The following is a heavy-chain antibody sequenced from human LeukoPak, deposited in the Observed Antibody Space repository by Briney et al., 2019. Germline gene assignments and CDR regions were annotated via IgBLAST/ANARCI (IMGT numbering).Heavy chain of an antibody. CDR2: IRSKAYGGTT. D-gene: IGHD2-2*01. V-gene: IGHV3-49*03. J-gene: IGHJ4*02. Sequence: TGGSLRLSCTASGFTLGDYAMSWFRQAPGKGLEWVGFIRSKAYGGTTEYAASVKGRFTISRDDSKSIAYLQMNRLKTEDTAVYYCTQGDQPLYADYWGQGTLVTVSS. CDR3: TQGDQPLYADY. CDR1: GFTLGDYA.